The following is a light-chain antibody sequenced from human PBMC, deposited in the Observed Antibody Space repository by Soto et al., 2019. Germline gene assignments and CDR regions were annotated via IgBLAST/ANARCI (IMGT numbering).Light chain of an antibody. V-gene: IGKV1-5*03. CDR2: KAS. CDR3: LQYNSYSRT. J-gene: IGKJ1*01. Sequence: DIQMTQSPSTLSASLGDRVTITCRASQRINNWLAWYQQKPGKAPKLLIYKASSLESGVPSRFSGSGSGTEFTLTISSLQPDDFATYYCLQYNSYSRTFGQGTKVEIK. CDR1: QRINNW.